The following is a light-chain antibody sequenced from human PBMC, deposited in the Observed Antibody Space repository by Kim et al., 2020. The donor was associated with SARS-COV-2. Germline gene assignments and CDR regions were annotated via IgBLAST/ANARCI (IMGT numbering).Light chain of an antibody. CDR2: GAS. J-gene: IGKJ3*01. CDR3: HQYNNWPPFT. V-gene: IGKV3-15*01. Sequence: SPGERATLPCRASQSVSSNLAWYQKKPGQAPRLLIYGASTMATGIPARCSGSGSGTEFTLTISSLQSEDFAVYYFHQYNNWPPFTFGPGTKVDI. CDR1: QSVSSN.